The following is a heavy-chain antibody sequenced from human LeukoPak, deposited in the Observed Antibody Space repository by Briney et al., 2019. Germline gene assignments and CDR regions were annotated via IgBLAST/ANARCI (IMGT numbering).Heavy chain of an antibody. J-gene: IGHJ6*02. CDR2: IYYSGST. V-gene: IGHV4-59*01. CDR3: AREAGYYGSGSYLPYYYYYYGMDV. CDR1: GCSISSYY. D-gene: IGHD3-10*01. Sequence: SETLSLTCTVSGCSISSYYWSWIRQPPGKGLEWIGYIYYSGSTNYNPSLKSRVTISVDTSKNQFSLKLSSVTAADTAVYYCAREAGYYGSGSYLPYYYYYYGMDVWGQGTTVTVSS.